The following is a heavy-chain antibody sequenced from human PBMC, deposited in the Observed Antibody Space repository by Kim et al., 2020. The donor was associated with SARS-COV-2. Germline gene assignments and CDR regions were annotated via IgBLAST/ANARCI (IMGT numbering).Heavy chain of an antibody. CDR3: ARAHRATFGVVEYLDV. J-gene: IGHJ6*02. D-gene: IGHD3-3*01. CDR2: IYYSGTT. Sequence: SETLSLTCTVSGGSISSGGYYWSWIRQHPGKGLEWIGYIYYSGTTDYNPSLKSRVTISVDTTKNQFSLELSSVTAAATAVYYCARAHRATFGVVEYLDVWGQGTTVTVSS. CDR1: GGSISSGGYY. V-gene: IGHV4-31*03.